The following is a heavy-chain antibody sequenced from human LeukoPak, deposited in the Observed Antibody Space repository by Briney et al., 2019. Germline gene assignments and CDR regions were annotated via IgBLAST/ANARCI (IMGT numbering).Heavy chain of an antibody. CDR1: GFTFSSYS. Sequence: GGSLRLSCAASGFTFSSYSMNWVRQAPGKGLEWVSSISSSSSYIYYADSVKGRFTISRDNAKNSLYLQMNSLRAEDTAVYYCARDYGDYVSPWFGPWGQGTLVTVSS. J-gene: IGHJ5*02. D-gene: IGHD4-17*01. V-gene: IGHV3-21*01. CDR2: ISSSSSYI. CDR3: ARDYGDYVSPWFGP.